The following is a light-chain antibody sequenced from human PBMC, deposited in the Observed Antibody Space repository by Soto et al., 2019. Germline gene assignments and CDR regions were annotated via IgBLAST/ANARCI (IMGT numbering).Light chain of an antibody. CDR3: SSYSDSDTKV. CDR1: SSDVGAYIY. J-gene: IGLJ1*01. V-gene: IGLV2-14*03. Sequence: QSALTQPASVSGSPGQSITISCGGTSSDVGAYIYVSWYQQYPGKAPKLIIYEVNNRPSGVSGRFSGSKSDTTSYLTISGRKAEDDADYYCSSYSDSDTKVFGTGTKVTVL. CDR2: EVN.